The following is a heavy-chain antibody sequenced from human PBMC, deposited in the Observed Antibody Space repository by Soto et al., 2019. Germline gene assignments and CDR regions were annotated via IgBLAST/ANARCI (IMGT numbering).Heavy chain of an antibody. CDR2: INHSGST. CDR3: ARGPISMVRGATSLVLRNWFDP. V-gene: IGHV4-34*01. D-gene: IGHD3-10*01. CDR1: CGSFSGCY. Sequence: PSETLSLTCAVYCGSFSGCYWSWIRQPPGKGLEWIGEINHSGSTNYNPSLKSRVTISVDTSKNQFSLKLSSVTAADTAVYYCARGPISMVRGATSLVLRNWFDPWGQGTLVTVSS. J-gene: IGHJ5*02.